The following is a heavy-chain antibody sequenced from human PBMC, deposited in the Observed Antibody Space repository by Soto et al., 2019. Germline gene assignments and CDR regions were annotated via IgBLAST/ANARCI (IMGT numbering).Heavy chain of an antibody. Sequence: QLQLQGSGSGLVKPTQTLSLTCAVSGGSISSGGYSWSWIRQPPGKGLEWIGYIYHSGSTYYNPSLKGRVTISVDRSKNQFSLKLSSVTAADTAVYYCARGRTYYYDSSGYSYFDPWGQGTLVTVSS. J-gene: IGHJ5*02. CDR2: IYHSGST. D-gene: IGHD3-22*01. CDR1: GGSISSGGYS. CDR3: ARGRTYYYDSSGYSYFDP. V-gene: IGHV4-30-2*01.